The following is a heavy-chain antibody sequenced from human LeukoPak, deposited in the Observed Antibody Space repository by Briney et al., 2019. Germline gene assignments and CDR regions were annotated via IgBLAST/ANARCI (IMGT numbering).Heavy chain of an antibody. CDR1: GFTFSSYA. D-gene: IGHD3-16*02. J-gene: IGHJ4*02. Sequence: GGSLRLSCAASGFTFSSYAMSWVRQAPGKGLEWVSAISGSGGSTYYADSVKGRFPISRDNSKNTLYLQMNSLIAEDTAVYYCAKDRSGPTIDYWGQGTLVTVSS. CDR3: AKDRSGPTIDY. V-gene: IGHV3-23*01. CDR2: ISGSGGST.